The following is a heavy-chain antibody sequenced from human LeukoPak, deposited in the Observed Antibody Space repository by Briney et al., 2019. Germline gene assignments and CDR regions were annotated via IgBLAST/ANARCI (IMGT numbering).Heavy chain of an antibody. D-gene: IGHD5-12*01. J-gene: IGHJ4*02. V-gene: IGHV4-39*01. CDR2: IYYSGST. CDR1: GGSISSSSYY. Sequence: SETLSLTCTVSGGSISSSSYYWGWIRQPPGKGLEWIGSIYYSGSTYYNPSLKSRVTISVDTSKNQFSLKLSSVTAADTAVYYCARGRRGLRGHFDYWGQGTLVTVSS. CDR3: ARGRRGLRGHFDY.